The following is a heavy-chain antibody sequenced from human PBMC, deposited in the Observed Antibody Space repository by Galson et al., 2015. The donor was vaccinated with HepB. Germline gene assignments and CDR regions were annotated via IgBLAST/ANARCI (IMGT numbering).Heavy chain of an antibody. CDR2: INPNSGGT. D-gene: IGHD6-19*01. J-gene: IGHJ3*02. CDR3: ARALAVAGFDI. Sequence: SVKVSCKASGYTFTGYYMHWVRQAPGQGLEWMGWINPNSGGTNYAQKFQGWVTMTRDTSISTAYMELSRLRPDDTAVYYCARALAVAGFDIWGQGTMVTVSS. V-gene: IGHV1-2*04. CDR1: GYTFTGYY.